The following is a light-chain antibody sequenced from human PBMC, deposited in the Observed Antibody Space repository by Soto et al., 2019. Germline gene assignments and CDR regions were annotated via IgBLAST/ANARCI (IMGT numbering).Light chain of an antibody. CDR1: QGVSNY. V-gene: IGKV1-9*01. CDR2: AAS. CDR3: QQFKSFAIT. J-gene: IGKJ4*01. Sequence: IQLTQSPSFLSASVGDRVTITCRASQGVSNYLAWYQQNPGTVPKLLIYAASTLQSGVPSRFSGSGSGAEFTLTISSLQPEDFATYYCQQFKSFAITFGGGTRVEI.